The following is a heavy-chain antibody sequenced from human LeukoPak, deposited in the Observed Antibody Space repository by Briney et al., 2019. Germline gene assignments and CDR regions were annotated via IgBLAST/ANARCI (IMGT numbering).Heavy chain of an antibody. J-gene: IGHJ6*02. CDR2: ISPDGNSA. V-gene: IGHV3-74*03. CDR1: GFTFNRYW. CDR3: VSLDGVYYYHMDV. D-gene: IGHD3/OR15-3a*01. Sequence: GGSLRLSCAASGFTFNRYWMHWVRHAPGKGLVWVSRISPDGNSATYADSVKGRFTISRDNAKNTLYLQMNSLRAEDSAVYYCVSLDGVYYYHMDVWGQGTTVIVSS.